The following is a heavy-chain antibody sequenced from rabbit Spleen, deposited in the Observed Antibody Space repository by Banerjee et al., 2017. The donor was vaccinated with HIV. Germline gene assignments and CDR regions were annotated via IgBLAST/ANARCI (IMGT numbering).Heavy chain of an antibody. CDR3: ARDGAGGSYFAL. J-gene: IGHJ4*01. V-gene: IGHV1S45*01. Sequence: QEHLKESGGGLVQPGGSLKLSCTASGFSFSSSDYMCWVRQAPGKGLEWISCIAGSSSGFTYSASWAKGRFTISKTSSTTVTLQMTSLTAADTATYFCARDGAGGSYFALWGPGTLVTVS. CDR1: GFSFSSSDY. D-gene: IGHD8-1*01. CDR2: IAGSSSGFT.